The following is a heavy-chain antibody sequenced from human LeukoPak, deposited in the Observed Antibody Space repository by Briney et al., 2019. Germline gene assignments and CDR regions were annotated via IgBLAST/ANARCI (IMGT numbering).Heavy chain of an antibody. D-gene: IGHD3-3*01. V-gene: IGHV1-69*05. CDR1: GGTFSSYA. Sequence: SVKVSCKASGGTFSSYAISWVRQAPGQGLDWMGWIIPIFGTANYAQKFQGRVTITTDESTSTAYMELSSLRSEDTAVYYCARAGEYYDFWSGPDRYYYGMDVWGQGTTVTVSS. CDR2: IIPIFGTA. J-gene: IGHJ6*02. CDR3: ARAGEYYDFWSGPDRYYYGMDV.